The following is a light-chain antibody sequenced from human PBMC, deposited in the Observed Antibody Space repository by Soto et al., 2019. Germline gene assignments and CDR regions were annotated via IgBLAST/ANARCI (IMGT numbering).Light chain of an antibody. CDR2: SNN. CDR1: SSNIGSNT. J-gene: IGLJ2*01. Sequence: QSVLTQPPSASGTPGQRVTISCSGSSSNIGSNTVNWYQQLPGTASKLLIYSNNQRPSGVPDRFSGSKSGTSASLAISGLQSEDEADYYCAAWDDSLNVHVVFGGWTKVTVL. V-gene: IGLV1-44*01. CDR3: AAWDDSLNVHVV.